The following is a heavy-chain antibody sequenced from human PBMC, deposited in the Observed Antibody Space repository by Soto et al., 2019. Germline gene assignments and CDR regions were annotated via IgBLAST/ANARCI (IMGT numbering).Heavy chain of an antibody. Sequence: GGSLRLSCAASGFTFSSYSMNWVRQAPGKGLEWVSYISSSSSTIYYADSVKGRFTISRDNAKNSLYLQMNSLRDEDTAVYYCARDTPGPYDFWSGPRNYYYYGMDVWGQGTTVTVSS. CDR2: ISSSSSTI. CDR3: ARDTPGPYDFWSGPRNYYYYGMDV. CDR1: GFTFSSYS. D-gene: IGHD3-3*01. J-gene: IGHJ6*02. V-gene: IGHV3-48*02.